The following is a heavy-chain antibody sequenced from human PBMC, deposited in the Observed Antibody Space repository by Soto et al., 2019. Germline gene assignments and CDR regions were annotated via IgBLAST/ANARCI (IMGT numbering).Heavy chain of an antibody. J-gene: IGHJ6*04. D-gene: IGHD2-15*01. V-gene: IGHV4-59*01. Sequence: SETLSLTCTVSGGSISSYYWSWIRQPPGKGLEWIGYIYYGGSTNYNPSLKSRVTISVDTSKNQFSLKVSSVTAADTAVYYCARGGYRSTVVLDVGGKGTRVTVSS. CDR1: GGSISSYY. CDR3: ARGGYRSTVVLDV. CDR2: IYYGGST.